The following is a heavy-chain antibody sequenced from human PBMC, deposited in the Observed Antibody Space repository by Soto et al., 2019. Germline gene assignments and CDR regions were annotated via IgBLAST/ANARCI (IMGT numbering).Heavy chain of an antibody. CDR2: ISRDGSYI. Sequence: WGSLRLSCAASGFTFIRHAIHWVRLTPGRGLEWVLAISRDGSYIYYTDSVKGRFTVSRDNSKNTVFVQMNRLIPDDTALYFCARTRNGGVADSFDSWGQGTRVTVSS. CDR1: GFTFIRHA. CDR3: ARTRNGGVADSFDS. V-gene: IGHV3-30*04. J-gene: IGHJ5*01. D-gene: IGHD3-3*01.